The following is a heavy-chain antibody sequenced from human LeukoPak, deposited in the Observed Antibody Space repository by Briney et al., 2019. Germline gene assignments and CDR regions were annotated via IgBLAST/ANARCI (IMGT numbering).Heavy chain of an antibody. Sequence: GESLKISCKGSGYSFASYWIGWVRQMPGKGLEWMGIIYPGDSDTRYSPSFQGQVTISADKSITTAYLQWSSLKASDTAMYCCARLAGYCSGGTCYGYNWGQGTLVSVSS. V-gene: IGHV5-51*01. CDR3: ARLAGYCSGGTCYGYN. J-gene: IGHJ4*02. CDR2: IYPGDSDT. CDR1: GYSFASYW. D-gene: IGHD2-15*01.